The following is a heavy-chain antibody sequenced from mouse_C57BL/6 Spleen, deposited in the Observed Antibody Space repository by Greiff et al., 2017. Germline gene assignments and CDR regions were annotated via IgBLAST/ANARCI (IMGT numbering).Heavy chain of an antibody. D-gene: IGHD1-1*01. Sequence: VQLQESGPGLVAPSQSLSITCTVSGFSLTSYAISWVRQPPGKGLEWLGVIWTGGGTNYNSALKSRLSISKDNSKSQVFLKMNSLQTDDTARYXCARKPYGSSYDYAMDYWGQGTSVTVSS. CDR3: ARKPYGSSYDYAMDY. J-gene: IGHJ4*01. V-gene: IGHV2-9-1*01. CDR2: IWTGGGT. CDR1: GFSLTSYA.